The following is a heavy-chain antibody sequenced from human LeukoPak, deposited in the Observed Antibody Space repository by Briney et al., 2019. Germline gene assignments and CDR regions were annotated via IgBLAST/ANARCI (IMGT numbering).Heavy chain of an antibody. Sequence: HAGGSLRLSCAASGFTFSSYEMNWVRQAPGKGLEWVSYISSSGSTIYYADSVKGRFTISRDNAKNSLYLQMNSLRAEDTAVYYCARAPRYSSTKRYYMDVWGKGTTVTISS. CDR2: ISSSGSTI. V-gene: IGHV3-48*03. CDR3: ARAPRYSSTKRYYMDV. J-gene: IGHJ6*03. D-gene: IGHD6-13*01. CDR1: GFTFSSYE.